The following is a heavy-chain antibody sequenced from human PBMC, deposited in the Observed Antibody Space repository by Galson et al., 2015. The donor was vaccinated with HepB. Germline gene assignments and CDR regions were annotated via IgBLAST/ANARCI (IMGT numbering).Heavy chain of an antibody. CDR2: ISGGSGSRI. CDR3: AKFQWLAPTDALDI. V-gene: IGHV3-48*02. Sequence: SLRLSCAASGITLGPSSMNWVRQAPGKGLEWVSYISGGSGSRIFYAESVKGRFTISRDNAKNSLYLQMNNLRDDDTAMYYCAKFQWLAPTDALDIWGQGTMVTVSS. D-gene: IGHD6-19*01. J-gene: IGHJ3*02. CDR1: GITLGPSS.